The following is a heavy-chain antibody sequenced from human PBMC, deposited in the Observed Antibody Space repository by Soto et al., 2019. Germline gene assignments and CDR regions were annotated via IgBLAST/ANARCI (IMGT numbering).Heavy chain of an antibody. V-gene: IGHV3-43*01. Sequence: GGSLRLSCADSGFPFDAYVMHWVRQGPGKGLEWVSLITCVGGSTYYADSVKGRFTISRDNSENSLYLQMNSLRPEDTALYYCAKGNYYDSSGYYYFDYWGQGTLVTVSS. CDR1: GFPFDAYV. CDR3: AKGNYYDSSGYYYFDY. J-gene: IGHJ4*02. CDR2: ITCVGGST. D-gene: IGHD3-22*01.